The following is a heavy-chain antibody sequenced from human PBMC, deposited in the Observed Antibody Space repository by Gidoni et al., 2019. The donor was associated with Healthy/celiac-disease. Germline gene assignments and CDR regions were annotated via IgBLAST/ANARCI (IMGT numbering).Heavy chain of an antibody. CDR2: IYYSGST. J-gene: IGHJ5*02. D-gene: IGHD5-18*01. V-gene: IGHV4-39*01. CDR1: GGSRSTSSYY. Sequence: QLQLQESGPGLVKPSETLSLTCTVSGGSRSTSSYYWGWFRQHPGKGLEWIGSIYYSGSTYYNPSLKSRVTISVDTSKNQFSLKLSSVTAADTAVYYCARMGGYSYGSGWFDPWGQGTLVTVSS. CDR3: ARMGGYSYGSGWFDP.